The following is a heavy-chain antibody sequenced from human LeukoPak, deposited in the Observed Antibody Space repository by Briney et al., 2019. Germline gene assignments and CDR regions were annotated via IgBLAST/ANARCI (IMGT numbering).Heavy chain of an antibody. CDR1: GFTFSSYA. V-gene: IGHV3-33*08. Sequence: GGSLRLSCSASGFTFSSYAMHWVRQAQGKGLEWVALTWYDGSNKNYADSVKGRFTISRDNSKNTLYLQMNSLRGEDTAVYYCARGGLTIAEATTSWYLDYWGQGTLVTVSS. J-gene: IGHJ4*02. D-gene: IGHD1-26*01. CDR2: TWYDGSNK. CDR3: ARGGLTIAEATTSWYLDY.